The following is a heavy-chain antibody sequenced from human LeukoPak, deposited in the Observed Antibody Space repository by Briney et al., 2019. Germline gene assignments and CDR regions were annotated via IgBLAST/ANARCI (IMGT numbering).Heavy chain of an antibody. CDR2: IKSRTDGGTT. V-gene: IGHV3-15*01. D-gene: IGHD3-3*01. CDR3: TTDITIFGVVKMSLDAFDI. Sequence: GGSLRLSCAASGFTFSNAWMSWVRQAPGKGLEWVGRIKSRTDGGTTDYAAPVKGRFTISRDDSKNTLYLQMNSLKTEDTAVYYCTTDITIFGVVKMSLDAFDIWGQGTMVTVSS. J-gene: IGHJ3*02. CDR1: GFTFSNAW.